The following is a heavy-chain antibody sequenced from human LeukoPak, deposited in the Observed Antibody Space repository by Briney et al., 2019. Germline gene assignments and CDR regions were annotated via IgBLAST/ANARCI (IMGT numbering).Heavy chain of an antibody. Sequence: SETLSLTCAVYGGSFSGYYWSWIRQPPGKGLEWIGEINHSGSTNYNPSLKSRVTISVDTSKNQFSLKLSSVTAADTAVYYCARGFVAPAAAHFDPWGQGTLVTVSS. CDR1: GGSFSGYY. J-gene: IGHJ5*02. V-gene: IGHV4-34*01. D-gene: IGHD2-2*01. CDR2: INHSGST. CDR3: ARGFVAPAAAHFDP.